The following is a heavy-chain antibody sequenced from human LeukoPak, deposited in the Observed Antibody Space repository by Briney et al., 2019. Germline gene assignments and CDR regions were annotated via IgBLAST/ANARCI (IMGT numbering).Heavy chain of an antibody. CDR2: IRNKANSFAT. CDR1: GFTFSGSA. CDR3: TRNYDSSGYDY. V-gene: IGHV3-73*01. Sequence: AGGSLRLSCAASGFTFSGSAMHWVRQASGKGLEWVGRIRNKANSFATAYAASVRGRFTISRDDSKNTAYLQMNSLKTEDTAVYYCTRNYDSSGYDYWGQGTLVTVSS. J-gene: IGHJ4*02. D-gene: IGHD3-22*01.